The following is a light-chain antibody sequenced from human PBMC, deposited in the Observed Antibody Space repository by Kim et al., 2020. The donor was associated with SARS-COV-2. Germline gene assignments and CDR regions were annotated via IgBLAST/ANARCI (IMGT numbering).Light chain of an antibody. J-gene: IGLJ2*01. CDR2: GKN. CDR1: GLRSYY. Sequence: ALGQTVRITCQGDGLRSYYASWYQQKAGQAPVVVIYGKNNRLSGIPDRFSGSTSGNTASLTITGAQAEDEAVYYCNSRDSSTNHLVFGGGTKVTVL. V-gene: IGLV3-19*01. CDR3: NSRDSSTNHLV.